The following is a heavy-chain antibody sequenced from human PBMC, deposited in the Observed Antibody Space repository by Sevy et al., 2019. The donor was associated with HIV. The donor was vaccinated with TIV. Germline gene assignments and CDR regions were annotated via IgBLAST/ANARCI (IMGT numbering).Heavy chain of an antibody. CDR2: ISGSGGST. J-gene: IGHJ4*02. D-gene: IGHD2-15*01. Sequence: GGSLRLSCAASGFTFSSYAMSWVRQAPGKGLEWVSAISGSGGSTYYADSMKGRFTISRDNSKNTRYLQMNSLRAEDTAVYYCAKRGLLTSSYFDYWGQGTLVTVSS. CDR3: AKRGLLTSSYFDY. CDR1: GFTFSSYA. V-gene: IGHV3-23*01.